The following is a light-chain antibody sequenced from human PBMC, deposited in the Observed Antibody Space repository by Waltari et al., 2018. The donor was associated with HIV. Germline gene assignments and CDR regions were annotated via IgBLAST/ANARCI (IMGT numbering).Light chain of an antibody. CDR1: QTSSSF. Sequence: IHMPPSPPSLSASVGHRVTITCRASQTSSSFVNWYQHKPGTAPKLLIYGASALQGGVPSMTSGRGSAKDVTHTISGLEDEDCATDYGQESYPTPPRTLGGGTKVAIK. V-gene: IGKV1-39*01. CDR2: GAS. J-gene: IGKJ4*01. CDR3: QESYPTPPRT.